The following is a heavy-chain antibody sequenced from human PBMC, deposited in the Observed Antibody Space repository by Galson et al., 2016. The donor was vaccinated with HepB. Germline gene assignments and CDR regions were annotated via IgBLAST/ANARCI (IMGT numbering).Heavy chain of an antibody. V-gene: IGHV3-21*01. CDR1: GFTFSTYT. CDR3: ARIIKTGTTSHFDY. J-gene: IGHJ4*02. Sequence: SLRLSCAASGFTFSTYTLNWVRQAPGKGLEWVSYINTSSSPISYRDSVKGRFTISRDNTKNSLYLQLNSLRAEDTAVYYCARIIKTGTTSHFDYWGQGTLVTVSS. D-gene: IGHD1-7*01. CDR2: INTSSSPI.